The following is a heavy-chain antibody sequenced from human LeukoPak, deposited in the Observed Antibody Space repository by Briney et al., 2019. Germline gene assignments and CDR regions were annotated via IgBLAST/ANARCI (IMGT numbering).Heavy chain of an antibody. J-gene: IGHJ3*02. Sequence: SETLSLTCTVSGGSISSSSYYWGWIRQPPGKGLEWIANIYYSGSTYYNPSLKSRVTISVDTSKNQLSLRLNSVTAADTAVYYCAGLPRPVGSNPHDGFDIWGQGTTVTVSS. CDR1: GGSISSSSYY. D-gene: IGHD1-26*01. CDR2: IYYSGST. CDR3: AGLPRPVGSNPHDGFDI. V-gene: IGHV4-39*01.